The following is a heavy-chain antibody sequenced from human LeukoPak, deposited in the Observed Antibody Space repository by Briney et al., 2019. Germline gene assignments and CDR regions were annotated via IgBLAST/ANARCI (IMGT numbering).Heavy chain of an antibody. CDR1: GYTFTSYG. CDR3: ARVIRITIFGVVISSGAFDI. J-gene: IGHJ3*02. V-gene: IGHV1-18*01. Sequence: ASVKVSCKASGYTFTSYGISWVRQAPGQGLEWMGWISAYNGNTNYAQKLQGRVTMTTDTSTSTAYMELRSLRSDDTAVYYCARVIRITIFGVVISSGAFDIWGQVTMVTVSS. CDR2: ISAYNGNT. D-gene: IGHD3-3*01.